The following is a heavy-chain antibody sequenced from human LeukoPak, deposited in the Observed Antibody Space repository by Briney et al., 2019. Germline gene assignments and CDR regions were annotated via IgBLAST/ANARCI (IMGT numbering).Heavy chain of an antibody. CDR1: GGSISSYY. D-gene: IGHD3-22*01. J-gene: IGHJ3*02. CDR2: IYYSGST. Sequence: SETLSLTCTVSGGSISSYYWSWIRQPPGKGLEWIGSIYYSGSTYYNPSLKSRVTISVDTSKNQFSLKLSSVTTADTAVYYCARYYYDNSGSIYAFDIWGQGTMVTVSS. CDR3: ARYYYDNSGSIYAFDI. V-gene: IGHV4-59*01.